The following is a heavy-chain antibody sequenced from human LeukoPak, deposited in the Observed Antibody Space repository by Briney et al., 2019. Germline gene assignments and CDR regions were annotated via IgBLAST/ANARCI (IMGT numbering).Heavy chain of an antibody. CDR1: GRSFSGYY. D-gene: IGHD6-13*01. V-gene: IGHV4-34*01. CDR3: ARRRAAAAGTAEYFQH. J-gene: IGHJ1*01. Sequence: SETLSLTCAVYGRSFSGYYWSWIRQPPGKGLEWIGEINHSGSTNYNPSLKSRVTISVDTSKNQFSLKLSSVTAADTAVYYCARRRAAAAGTAEYFQHWGQGTLVTVSS. CDR2: INHSGST.